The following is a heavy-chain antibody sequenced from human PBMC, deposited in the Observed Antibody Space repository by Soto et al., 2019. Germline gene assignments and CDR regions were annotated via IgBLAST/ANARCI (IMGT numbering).Heavy chain of an antibody. CDR2: ISGYDGYT. CDR3: ARVVFAATKVNYYYYGMDV. CDR1: GYDFTSYG. V-gene: IGHV1-18*01. D-gene: IGHD4-17*01. J-gene: IGHJ6*02. Sequence: ASVKVSCKASGYDFTSYGINWVRQAPGQGLEWLGWISGYDGYTNYAQKFQGRVTITRDTSASTAYMELSSLRSEDTAVYYCARVVFAATKVNYYYYGMDVWGQGTTVTVSS.